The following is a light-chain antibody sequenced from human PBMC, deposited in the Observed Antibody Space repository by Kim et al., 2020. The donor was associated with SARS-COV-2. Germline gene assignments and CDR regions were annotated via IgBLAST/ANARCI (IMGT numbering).Light chain of an antibody. CDR2: DAS. CDR3: QQYNTSPRT. V-gene: IGKV1-5*01. J-gene: IGKJ1*01. CDR1: QSVSSL. Sequence: APIGDRVTITCRASQSVSSLLAWYQQKPGQAPNLLIYDASSLKSGVPSRFSGRGSGTEFTLTIRRLQPDDFATYYCQQYNTSPRTFGQGTKVDIK.